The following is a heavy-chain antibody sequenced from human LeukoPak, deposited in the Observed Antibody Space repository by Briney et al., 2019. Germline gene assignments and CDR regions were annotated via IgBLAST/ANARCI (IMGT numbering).Heavy chain of an antibody. D-gene: IGHD6-19*01. CDR3: ASRSGSSGWYEVDY. V-gene: IGHV4-4*02. J-gene: IGHJ4*02. CDR1: GGSISSSNW. Sequence: SGTLSLTCAVSGGSISSSNWWSWVRQPPGKGLEWIGEIYHSGSTNYNPSLKSRVTISVDKSKNQFSLKLSSVTAADTAVCYCASRSGSSGWYEVDYWGQGTLVTVSS. CDR2: IYHSGST.